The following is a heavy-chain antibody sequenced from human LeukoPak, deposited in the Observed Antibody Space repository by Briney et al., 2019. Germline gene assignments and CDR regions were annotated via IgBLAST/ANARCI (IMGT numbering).Heavy chain of an antibody. CDR2: IVVGSGNT. V-gene: IGHV1-58*02. D-gene: IGHD5-24*01. J-gene: IGHJ4*02. CDR1: GFTFTSSA. CDR3: ARVEYDADDY. Sequence: SVKVSCKASGFTFTSSAMQWVRQARGQRLERIGWIVVGSGNTNYAQKFQERVNITRDMSTSTAYMELSSLRSEDTAVYYCARVEYDADDYWGQGTLVTVSS.